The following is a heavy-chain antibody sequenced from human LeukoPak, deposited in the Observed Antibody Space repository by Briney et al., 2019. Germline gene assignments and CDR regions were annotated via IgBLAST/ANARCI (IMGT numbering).Heavy chain of an antibody. CDR2: IRYDGTNK. CDR3: AKGSNWNYDPRVYIDY. Sequence: PGGSLRLSCAASGFTFSGYGMHWVRQAPGKGLEWVAFIRYDGTNKYYADSVKGRFTISRDSSKNTLYLQMNSLRAEDTAVYYCAKGSNWNYDPRVYIDYWGQGTLATVSS. D-gene: IGHD1-7*01. CDR1: GFTFSGYG. J-gene: IGHJ4*02. V-gene: IGHV3-30*02.